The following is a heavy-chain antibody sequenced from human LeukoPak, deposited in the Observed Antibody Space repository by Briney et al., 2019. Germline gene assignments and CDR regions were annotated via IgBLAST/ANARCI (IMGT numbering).Heavy chain of an antibody. CDR3: AKEGCGGDCFDY. J-gene: IGHJ4*02. V-gene: IGHV3-30*18. CDR1: GFTLSSYV. D-gene: IGHD2-21*01. Sequence: GGSLRLSCAASGFTLSSYVMHWVRQAPGKGLEWVAVISYDGSKKYYADSAKGRFTISRDNSKNMLYLQMNSLRAEDTAVYYCAKEGCGGDCFDYWGQGTLVTVSS. CDR2: ISYDGSKK.